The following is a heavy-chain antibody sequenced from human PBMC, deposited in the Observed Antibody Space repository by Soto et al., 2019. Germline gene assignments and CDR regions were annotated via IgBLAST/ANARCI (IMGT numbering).Heavy chain of an antibody. CDR1: GGSISSGDYY. V-gene: IGHV4-30-4*01. J-gene: IGHJ4*02. Sequence: NPSETLSLTCTVSGGSISSGDYYWSWIRQPPGKGLEWIGSIYYSGSTYYNPPLKSRVTISVDTSKNQFSLKLNSVTAADTAVYYCASRHSSPYFDYWGQGTLVTVS. CDR3: ASRHSSPYFDY. D-gene: IGHD6-13*01. CDR2: IYYSGST.